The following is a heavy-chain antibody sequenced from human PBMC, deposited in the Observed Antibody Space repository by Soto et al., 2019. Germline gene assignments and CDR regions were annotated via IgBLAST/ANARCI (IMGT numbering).Heavy chain of an antibody. CDR1: GYSFATYG. V-gene: IGHV1-18*04. CDR2: ISAHNGDT. CDR3: ATEPIYYNDGSGYYPLGH. J-gene: IGHJ4*02. Sequence: ASVKVSCKASGYSFATYGFSWVRQAPGQGLECVGWISAHNGDTHYSQKFQGRVTLTTDTSTNTGYMELRSLTSDDTAVYFCATEPIYYNDGSGYYPLGHWGRGTLVTVSS. D-gene: IGHD3-22*01.